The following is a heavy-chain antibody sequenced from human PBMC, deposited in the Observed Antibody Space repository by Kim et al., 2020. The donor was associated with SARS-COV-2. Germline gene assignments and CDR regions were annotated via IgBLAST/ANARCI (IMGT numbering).Heavy chain of an antibody. CDR1: GGSFSGYY. D-gene: IGHD6-19*01. V-gene: IGHV4-34*01. Sequence: SETLSLTCAVYGGSFSGYYWSWIRQPPGKGLEWIGEINHSGSTNYNPSLKSRVTISVDTSKNQFSLKLSSVTAADTAVPPQWLVRLDYWGQGTLVTVSS. CDR3: WLVRLDY. J-gene: IGHJ4*02. CDR2: INHSGST.